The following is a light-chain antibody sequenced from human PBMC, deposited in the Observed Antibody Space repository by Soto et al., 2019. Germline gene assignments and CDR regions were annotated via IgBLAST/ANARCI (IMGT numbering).Light chain of an antibody. CDR3: QHFKSFPIT. V-gene: IGKV1-13*02. J-gene: IGKJ5*01. Sequence: AIQVTQSPSSLSASVGDRVTITCRTSQGIRSALGWYQQKPGKVPKLLIYAASTLQSGVPSRFSGSGSGTDFTLTISSLQPEDFATYYCQHFKSFPITFGQGTRLEIK. CDR2: AAS. CDR1: QGIRSA.